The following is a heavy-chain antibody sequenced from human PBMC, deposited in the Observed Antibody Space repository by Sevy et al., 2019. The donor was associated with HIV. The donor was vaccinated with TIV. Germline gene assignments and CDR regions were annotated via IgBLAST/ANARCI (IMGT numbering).Heavy chain of an antibody. CDR3: ARMGGLTDDGKDV. D-gene: IGHD6-25*01. Sequence: GGSLRLSCAASGFTFSSYSMNWVRQAPGKGLEWVSSISTINNYIYYADSMKGRFTISSDNAKNSLFLQMNSLRAEDTAVYYCARMGGLTDDGKDVWGQGTTVTVSS. CDR2: ISTINNYI. J-gene: IGHJ6*02. V-gene: IGHV3-21*01. CDR1: GFTFSSYS.